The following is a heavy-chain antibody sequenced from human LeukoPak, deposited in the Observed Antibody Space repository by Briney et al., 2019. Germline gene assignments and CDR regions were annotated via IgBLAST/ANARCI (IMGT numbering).Heavy chain of an antibody. J-gene: IGHJ4*02. CDR1: EITFSSSW. CDR2: INSDATTT. D-gene: IGHD6-19*01. CDR3: ARRHFTNGWYYFDY. V-gene: IGHV3-74*01. Sequence: GGSLRLSCAASEITFSSSWMHWVRQVPGKGLVWVSRINSDATTTSYADSVKGRFTISRDNAKNTLYLQMNSLRVEDTAVYYCARRHFTNGWYYFDYWGQGTLVTVPS.